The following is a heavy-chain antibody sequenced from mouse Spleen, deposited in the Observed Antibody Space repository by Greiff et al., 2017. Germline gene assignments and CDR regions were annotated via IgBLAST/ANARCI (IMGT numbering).Heavy chain of an antibody. CDR2: IDPSDSYT. Sequence: VQLQQPGAELVMPGASVKLSCKASGYTFTSYWMHWVKQRPGQGLEWIGEIDPSDSYTNYNQKFKGKATLTVDKSSSTAYMQLSSLTSEDSAVYYCARSAIYYDYDRFAYWGQGTLVTVSA. J-gene: IGHJ3*01. CDR1: GYTFTSYW. D-gene: IGHD2-4*01. V-gene: IGHV1-69*01. CDR3: ARSAIYYDYDRFAY.